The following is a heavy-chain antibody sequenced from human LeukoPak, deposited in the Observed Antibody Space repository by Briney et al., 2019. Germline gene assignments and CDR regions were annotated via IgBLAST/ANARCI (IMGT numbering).Heavy chain of an antibody. CDR3: VKDEYSYGYDALDI. CDR1: GFMFSNYA. J-gene: IGHJ3*02. Sequence: GGSLRLSCAASGFMFSNYAMTWVRQAPGKGLERVSAVSDSGDTTYYADSVKGRFTISRDNSKNTLYLHMNSLRAEDTALYYCVKDEYSYGYDALDIWGQGTMVTVSS. D-gene: IGHD5-18*01. CDR2: VSDSGDTT. V-gene: IGHV3-23*01.